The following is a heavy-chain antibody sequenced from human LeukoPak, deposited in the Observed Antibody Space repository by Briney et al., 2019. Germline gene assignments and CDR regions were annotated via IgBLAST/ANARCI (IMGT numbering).Heavy chain of an antibody. V-gene: IGHV3-33*01. CDR1: GFTFSGYG. CDR3: ARERRDY. CDR2: IWYDGRNK. J-gene: IGHJ4*02. Sequence: GGSLRLSCAASGFTFSGYGMHWVRQAPGKGLEWVAVIWYDGRNKYYADSVKGRFTISRDNSKNTLYLQMNSLRAEDTAVHYCARERRDYWGQGTLVTVSS.